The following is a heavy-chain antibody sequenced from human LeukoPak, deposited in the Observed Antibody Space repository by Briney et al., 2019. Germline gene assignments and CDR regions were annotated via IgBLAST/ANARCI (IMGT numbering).Heavy chain of an antibody. CDR3: ARDGRYCSSTSCTRGWFDP. J-gene: IGHJ5*02. CDR2: ISAYNGNT. CDR1: GYTFTSYG. Sequence: ASVKVSCKASGYTFTSYGISRVRQAPGQGLEWMGWISAYNGNTNYAQKLQGRVTMTTDTSTSTAYMELSSLRSEDTAVYYCARDGRYCSSTSCTRGWFDPWGQGTLVTVSS. D-gene: IGHD2-2*01. V-gene: IGHV1-18*01.